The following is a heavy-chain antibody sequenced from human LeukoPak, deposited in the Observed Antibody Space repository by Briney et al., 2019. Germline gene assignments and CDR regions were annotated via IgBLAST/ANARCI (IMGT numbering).Heavy chain of an antibody. D-gene: IGHD6-13*01. CDR3: AGGYSTSWTYYFDY. V-gene: IGHV4-59*01. CDR1: DGAITGYY. J-gene: IGHJ4*02. Sequence: PSETLSLTCTVSDGAITGYYWGWIRQPPGKGLDWIGHLHYGGSTNYNPSLKSRVTISVDTSKNHFSLKLSSVTAADTAVYYCAGGYSTSWTYYFDYWGQGALVTVSS. CDR2: LHYGGST.